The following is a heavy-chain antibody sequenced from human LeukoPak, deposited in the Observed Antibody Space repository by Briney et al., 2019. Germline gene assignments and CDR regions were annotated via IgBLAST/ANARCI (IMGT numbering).Heavy chain of an antibody. D-gene: IGHD3-10*01. CDR2: IYPGGTT. CDR3: AREERDKSWFVVGDY. Sequence: PGGSLRLSCAASGFTFSSYGMMWVRQAPGKGLEWIGSIYPGGTTYYSPSLKSRLTISVDTSRNQLSLKLSFVNAADTAVYYCAREERDKSWFVVGDYWGQGTLVTVSS. V-gene: IGHV4-38-2*02. J-gene: IGHJ4*02. CDR1: GFTFSSYG.